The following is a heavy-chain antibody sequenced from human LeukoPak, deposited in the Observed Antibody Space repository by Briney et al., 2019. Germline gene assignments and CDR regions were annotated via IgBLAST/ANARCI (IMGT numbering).Heavy chain of an antibody. Sequence: SETLSLTCTVSGGSISSGDYYWSWIRQPPGKGLEWIGYIYYSGSTYYNPSLKSRVTISVDTSKNQFSLKLSFVTAADTAVYYCAREADSGFIFDYWGQGTLVTVSS. D-gene: IGHD6-19*01. J-gene: IGHJ4*02. CDR2: IYYSGST. V-gene: IGHV4-30-4*01. CDR1: GGSISSGDYY. CDR3: AREADSGFIFDY.